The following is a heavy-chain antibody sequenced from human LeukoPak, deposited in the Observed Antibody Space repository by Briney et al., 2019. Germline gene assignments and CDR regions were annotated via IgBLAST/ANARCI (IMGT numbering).Heavy chain of an antibody. V-gene: IGHV3-48*03. J-gene: IGHJ3*02. Sequence: QPGGSLRLSCAASGFTFSSYEMNWVRQAPGKGLEWVSYISSSGSTIYYADSVKGRFTISRDNAKNSLYLQMNSLRAEGTAVYYCAITMIVVVDDAFDIWGQGTMVTVSS. CDR3: AITMIVVVDDAFDI. CDR1: GFTFSSYE. CDR2: ISSSGSTI. D-gene: IGHD3-22*01.